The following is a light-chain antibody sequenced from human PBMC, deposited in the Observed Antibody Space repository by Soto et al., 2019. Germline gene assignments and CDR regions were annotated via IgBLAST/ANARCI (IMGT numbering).Light chain of an antibody. CDR1: QSINKW. V-gene: IGKV1-5*03. Sequence: DILLPQSPSTLSASVGDRVTISCRASQSINKWLAWYQHKPGKAPNLLFYEVSTLHSGVPSRFSGSGSGTEFSLTISSLRPDDFATYYCQHYSGDRATFGQGTKVDIK. CDR2: EVS. CDR3: QHYSGDRAT. J-gene: IGKJ1*01.